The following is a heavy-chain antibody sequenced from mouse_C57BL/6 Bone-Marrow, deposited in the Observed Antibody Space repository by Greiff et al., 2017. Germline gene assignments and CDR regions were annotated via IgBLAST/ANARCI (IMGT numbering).Heavy chain of an antibody. CDR2: IWSGGST. CDR3: ASYGNYAGFAY. V-gene: IGHV2-2*01. Sequence: QVQLKESGPGLVQPSQSLSITCTVSGFSLTSYGVHWVRQSPGKGLEWLGVIWSGGSTDYNAAFISRLSISKDNSKSQVFFKMSSLQADDTAIYYCASYGNYAGFAYWGQGTLVTVSA. CDR1: GFSLTSYG. D-gene: IGHD2-1*01. J-gene: IGHJ3*01.